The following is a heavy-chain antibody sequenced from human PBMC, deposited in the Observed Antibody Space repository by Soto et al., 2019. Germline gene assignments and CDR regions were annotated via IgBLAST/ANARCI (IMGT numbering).Heavy chain of an antibody. D-gene: IGHD3-10*01. CDR2: INAGNGNT. J-gene: IGHJ4*02. V-gene: IGHV1-3*01. CDR1: GYTFTSYA. Sequence: QVQLVQSGVEVKKPGASVKVSCKASGYTFTSYAMHWVRQAPGQRLEWMGWINAGNGNTKYSQKFQDRVTITRDTSASTAYMELSSLRSEDTALYYCARGSPLFMGYWGQGTLVTVSS. CDR3: ARGSPLFMGY.